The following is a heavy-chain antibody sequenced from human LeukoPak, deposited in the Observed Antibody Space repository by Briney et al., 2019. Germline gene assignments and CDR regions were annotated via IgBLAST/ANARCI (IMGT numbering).Heavy chain of an antibody. CDR2: IYDSGST. V-gene: IGHV4-39*07. Sequence: SETLSLTCTVSGGSIRSSYYYWGWIRQPPGKGLEWIGSIYDSGSTYYNPSLKSRVTISVDTSKNQFSLKLSSVTAADTAVYYCARGYYDYVWGSYRHQSLNFDYWGQGTLVTVSS. CDR3: ARGYYDYVWGSYRHQSLNFDY. D-gene: IGHD3-16*02. CDR1: GGSIRSSYYY. J-gene: IGHJ4*02.